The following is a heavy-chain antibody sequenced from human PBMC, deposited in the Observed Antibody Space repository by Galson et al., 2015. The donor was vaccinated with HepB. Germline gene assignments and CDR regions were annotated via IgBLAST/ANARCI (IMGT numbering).Heavy chain of an antibody. CDR1: GFTFGDYA. CDR2: IRGKAYGETI. J-gene: IGHJ4*02. Sequence: SLRLSCATSGFTFGDYAVSWVRQAPGKGLDWVGFIRGKAYGETIEYAASVKGRFTISRDDSKSIAYLQMNSLKTEDTAVYYCTRGDYGGPLDYWGQGTLVTVSS. V-gene: IGHV3-49*04. CDR3: TRGDYGGPLDY. D-gene: IGHD4-23*01.